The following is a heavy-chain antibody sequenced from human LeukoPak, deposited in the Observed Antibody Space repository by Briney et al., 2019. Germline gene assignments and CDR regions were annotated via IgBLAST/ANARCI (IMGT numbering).Heavy chain of an antibody. CDR1: GYSIFSGYF. Sequence: SETLSLTCTVSGYSIFSGYFWSWIRQPPGKGLEWIGYIYYSGSTNYNPSLKSRVTISVDTSENQFSLKLTSVTAADTAVYYCARTTEGGYTYGYFYYYYMDVWGKGTTVTISS. CDR2: IYYSGST. V-gene: IGHV4-59*01. CDR3: ARTTEGGYTYGYFYYYYMDV. D-gene: IGHD5-18*01. J-gene: IGHJ6*03.